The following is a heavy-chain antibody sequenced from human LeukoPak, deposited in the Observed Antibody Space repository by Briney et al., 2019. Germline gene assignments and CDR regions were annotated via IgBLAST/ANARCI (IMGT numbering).Heavy chain of an antibody. V-gene: IGHV3-33*01. J-gene: IGHJ4*02. D-gene: IGHD1-1*01. CDR3: TRWRVHAIYDF. Sequence: GGSLRLSCATSGFTFSSYGMHWVRQAPGKGLEWVALIWYDGSNKYYADSVKGRFTISRDNSNNTLYLQMNSLTAEDTAVYYCTRWRVHAIYDFWGQGTLVTVSS. CDR1: GFTFSSYG. CDR2: IWYDGSNK.